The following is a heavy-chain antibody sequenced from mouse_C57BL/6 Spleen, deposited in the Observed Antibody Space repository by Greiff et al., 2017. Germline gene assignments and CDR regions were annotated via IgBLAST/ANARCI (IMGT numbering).Heavy chain of an antibody. CDR3: ARSGGGFNSYFDY. Sequence: EVQLQESGAELVKPGASVKLSCTASGFNIKDYYMHWVKQRTEQGLEWIGRIDPANGNTKYAPKFQGKATITADTSSNTAYLQLSSLTSEDTAIYYCARSGGGFNSYFDYWGQGTTLTVSS. CDR2: IDPANGNT. D-gene: IGHD4-1*02. J-gene: IGHJ2*01. V-gene: IGHV14-3*01. CDR1: GFNIKDYY.